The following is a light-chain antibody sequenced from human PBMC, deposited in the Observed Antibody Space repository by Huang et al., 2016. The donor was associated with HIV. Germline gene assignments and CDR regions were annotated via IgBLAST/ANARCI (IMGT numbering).Light chain of an antibody. J-gene: IGKJ4*01. V-gene: IGKV3-11*01. CDR3: QQRSNWPRALT. CDR2: DAS. CDR1: QSVSSY. Sequence: EIVLTQSPATLSLSPGERATLSCRASQSVSSYLAWYQQKPGQAPRLLIYDASNRATGIPARFSGSGSGTDFTLTINSLEPEEFAVYYCQQRSNWPRALTFGGGTKVEIK.